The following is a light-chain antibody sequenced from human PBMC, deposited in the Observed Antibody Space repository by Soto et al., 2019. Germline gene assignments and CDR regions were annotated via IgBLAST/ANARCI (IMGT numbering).Light chain of an antibody. CDR2: GAS. CDR1: QSVDSSF. CDR3: QQYVSSVT. J-gene: IGKJ1*01. V-gene: IGKV3-20*01. Sequence: EIVLTQSPGSLSLSPGERATLSCRASQSVDSSFFAWYQQKPGQAPRLLIYGASNRATGIPDRCSGSGSGTDFTLTISRLEPEDFAVYYCQQYVSSVTFGQGTKVEIK.